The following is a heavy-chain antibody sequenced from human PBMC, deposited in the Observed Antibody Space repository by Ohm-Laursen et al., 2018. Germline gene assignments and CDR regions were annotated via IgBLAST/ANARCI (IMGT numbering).Heavy chain of an antibody. CDR3: ARGRRVHYYGSGRSRLVAFDI. Sequence: GTLSFTCTVSGGSISRGGYYWSWIRQHPGKGLEWIGEINHIGRTNYNPSLKSRVTISVDTSKNQVSLKLTSVTAADTAVYYCARGRRVHYYGSGRSRLVAFDIWGQGTMVTVSS. J-gene: IGHJ3*02. CDR2: INHIGRT. V-gene: IGHV4-34*01. CDR1: GGSISRGGYY. D-gene: IGHD3-10*01.